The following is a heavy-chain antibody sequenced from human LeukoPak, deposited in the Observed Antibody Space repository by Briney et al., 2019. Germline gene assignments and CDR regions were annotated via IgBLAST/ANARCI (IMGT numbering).Heavy chain of an antibody. CDR2: IRSKANSYAT. V-gene: IGHV3-73*01. CDR3: TSTLNWGLDY. D-gene: IGHD7-27*01. Sequence: PGGSLRLSCAASGFTFSGSAMHWVRQASGKGLEWVGRIRSKANSYATAYAASVKGRFTTTRDDSKNTAYLQMDSLKTEDTAVYYCTSTLNWGLDYWGQGTLVTVSS. J-gene: IGHJ4*02. CDR1: GFTFSGSA.